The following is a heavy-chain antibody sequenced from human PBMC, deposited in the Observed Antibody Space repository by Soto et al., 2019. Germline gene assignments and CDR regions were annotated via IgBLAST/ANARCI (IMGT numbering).Heavy chain of an antibody. CDR1: GGSFSGYY. V-gene: IGHV4-34*01. J-gene: IGHJ4*02. Sequence: SETLSLTCAVYGGSFSGYYWSWIRQPPGKGLEWIGEINHSGSTNYNPSLKSRVTISVDTSKNQFSLKLSSVTAADTAVYYCARQPHWNYMPIDYWGQGTLVTVSS. CDR3: ARQPHWNYMPIDY. D-gene: IGHD1-7*01. CDR2: INHSGST.